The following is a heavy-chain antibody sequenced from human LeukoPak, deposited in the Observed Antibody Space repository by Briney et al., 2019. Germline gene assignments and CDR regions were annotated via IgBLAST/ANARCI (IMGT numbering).Heavy chain of an antibody. J-gene: IGHJ4*02. D-gene: IGHD6-19*01. CDR1: GFTFNNYA. CDR3: AKKEAVAGVFDY. V-gene: IGHV3-23*01. CDR2: IGPSGTGT. Sequence: GGSLRLSCAASGFTFNNYAMSWVRQAPGKGLECVSGIGPSGTGTYYADSLKGRFTISRDNSKNTLYLQMSSLRAEDTAVYYCAKKEAVAGVFDYWGQGTLVTVSS.